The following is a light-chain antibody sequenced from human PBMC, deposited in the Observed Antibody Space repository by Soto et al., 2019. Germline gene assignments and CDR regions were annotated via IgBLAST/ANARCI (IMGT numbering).Light chain of an antibody. CDR3: SSYTSSSTYV. CDR2: EVN. V-gene: IGLV2-14*01. CDR1: ISDVGGYNY. Sequence: QSVLTQPSSVCGSPGQSITISCTGTISDVGGYNYVSWYQQHPGKAPKLMIYEVNDRPSGVSNRFSGYKYGNTASLTISGLQAEDEADYYCSSYTSSSTYVFGTGTKVTV. J-gene: IGLJ1*01.